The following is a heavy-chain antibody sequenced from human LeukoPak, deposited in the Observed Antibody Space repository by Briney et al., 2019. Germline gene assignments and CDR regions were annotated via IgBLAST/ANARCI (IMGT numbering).Heavy chain of an antibody. CDR3: AGGIVTSGGADY. V-gene: IGHV4-4*02. Sequence: SETLSLTCAVSGGSISSSNWWSWVRRPPGKGREGIGEIYHSGSTNYNPSLKSRVTISVDKSKNQFSLKLSSVTAADTAVYYCAGGIVTSGGADYWGQGTLVTVSS. CDR1: GGSISSSNW. CDR2: IYHSGST. D-gene: IGHD2-15*01. J-gene: IGHJ4*02.